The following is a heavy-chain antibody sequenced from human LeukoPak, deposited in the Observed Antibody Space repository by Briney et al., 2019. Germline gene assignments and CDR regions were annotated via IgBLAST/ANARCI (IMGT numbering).Heavy chain of an antibody. Sequence: SQTLSLTCALSGDSVSSNSAAWNWIRQPPSRGLEWQGSTYYRSKWYNDYAVSVKSRITIDPDTSKNQFSLQLNSVTPEDTAVYYCARSYYDSSGYYYPDWFDPWGQGTLVTVSS. J-gene: IGHJ5*02. V-gene: IGHV6-1*01. CDR2: TYYRSKWYN. CDR3: ARSYYDSSGYYYPDWFDP. CDR1: GDSVSSNSAA. D-gene: IGHD3-22*01.